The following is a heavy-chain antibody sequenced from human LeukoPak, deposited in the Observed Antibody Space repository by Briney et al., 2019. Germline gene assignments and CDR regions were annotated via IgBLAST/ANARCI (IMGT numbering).Heavy chain of an antibody. CDR2: ISGSGDST. CDR3: AKDTVNSGSSY. J-gene: IGHJ4*02. Sequence: GGSLRLSCAASGFTFSSYAMSWVRQAPGKGLEWVSAISGSGDSTYYADSVKGRFTISRDNSKNTLYLQMNSLRAEDTAVYYCAKDTVNSGSSYWGQGTLVTVSS. CDR1: GFTFSSYA. D-gene: IGHD6-19*01. V-gene: IGHV3-23*01.